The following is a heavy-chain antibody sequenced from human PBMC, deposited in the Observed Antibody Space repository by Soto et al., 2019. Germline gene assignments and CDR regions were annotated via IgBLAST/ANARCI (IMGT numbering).Heavy chain of an antibody. D-gene: IGHD3-3*01. CDR2: FSGSGGST. V-gene: IGHV3-23*01. CDR3: ARDWTGDTCPCLDV. J-gene: IGHJ6*02. Sequence: EVQLLDSGGGLVQPGGSLRLSCAAAGFTFSNYALTWVRQSPGKWLEWVSTFSGSGGSTYYADSVRGRFTISRDNSKNTLFLQMTSLRLEDTAIYYCARDWTGDTCPCLDVWGQGTTVSFSS. CDR1: GFTFSNYA.